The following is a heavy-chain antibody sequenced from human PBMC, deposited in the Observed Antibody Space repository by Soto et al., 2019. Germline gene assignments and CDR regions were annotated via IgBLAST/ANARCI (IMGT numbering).Heavy chain of an antibody. Sequence: EVQLVESGGGLVQPGGSLRLSCAASGFTVSSNYSGGSTYYADSVKGRFTISRDNSKNTLYLQMNSLRPECTAVYYCARDRSTIYAFDIWGQGTMVTVSS. D-gene: IGHD3-3*01. J-gene: IGHJ3*02. CDR2: SGGST. CDR3: ARDRSTIYAFDI. CDR1: GFTVSSN. V-gene: IGHV3-66*01.